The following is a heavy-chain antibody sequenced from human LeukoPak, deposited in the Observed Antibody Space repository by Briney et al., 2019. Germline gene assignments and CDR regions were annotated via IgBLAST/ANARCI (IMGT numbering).Heavy chain of an antibody. CDR2: IYPGDSDT. J-gene: IGHJ6*02. CDR3: ARHLIVVVPAANTDYYYYYGMDV. Sequence: GESLKISCKGSGYSFTSYWIGWVRQMPGKGLEWMGIIYPGDSDTRYSPSFQGQVTISADKSISTAYLQWSSLKASDTAMYYCARHLIVVVPAANTDYYYYYGMDVWGQGTTVTVSS. CDR1: GYSFTSYW. D-gene: IGHD2-2*01. V-gene: IGHV5-51*01.